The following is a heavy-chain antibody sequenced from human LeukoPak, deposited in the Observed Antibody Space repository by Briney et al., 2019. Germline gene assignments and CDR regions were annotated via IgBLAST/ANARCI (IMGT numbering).Heavy chain of an antibody. CDR3: ARLNSLPVGWRSPSDY. V-gene: IGHV3-23*01. CDR1: GFTFSSYA. J-gene: IGHJ4*02. Sequence: GGSLRLSCAASGFTFSSYAMSWVRQAPGKGLEWVSDVSGAGRETYYADSVKGRFTISRDNSKNTLFLLMDSLRGEDTALYHCARLNSLPVGWRSPSDYWGQGTLVTVSS. CDR2: VSGAGRET. D-gene: IGHD2/OR15-2a*01.